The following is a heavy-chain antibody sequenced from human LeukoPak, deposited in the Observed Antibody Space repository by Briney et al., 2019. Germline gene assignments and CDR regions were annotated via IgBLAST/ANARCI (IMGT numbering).Heavy chain of an antibody. CDR3: ANYDILTGYYFDY. J-gene: IGHJ4*02. V-gene: IGHV3-7*03. Sequence: GGSLRLSCAASGFTFSSYWMSWVRQAPGKGLEWVANIKQDGSEKYYVDSVKGRFTISRDNAKNSLYLQMNSLRAEDTAVYYCANYDILTGYYFDYWGQGTLVTVSS. CDR2: IKQDGSEK. CDR1: GFTFSSYW. D-gene: IGHD3-9*01.